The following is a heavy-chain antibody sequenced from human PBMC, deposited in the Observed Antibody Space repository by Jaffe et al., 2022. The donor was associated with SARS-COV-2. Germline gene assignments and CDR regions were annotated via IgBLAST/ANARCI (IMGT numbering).Heavy chain of an antibody. Sequence: QVQLVQSGAEVKKPGSSVKVSCKASGGTFSSYTISWVRQAPGQGLEWMGRIIPILGIANYAQKFQGRVTITADKSTSTAYMELSSLRSEDTAVYYCARDIIPSRSFDYWGQGTLVTVSS. V-gene: IGHV1-69*08. D-gene: IGHD1-20*01. J-gene: IGHJ4*02. CDR1: GGTFSSYT. CDR2: IIPILGIA. CDR3: ARDIIPSRSFDY.